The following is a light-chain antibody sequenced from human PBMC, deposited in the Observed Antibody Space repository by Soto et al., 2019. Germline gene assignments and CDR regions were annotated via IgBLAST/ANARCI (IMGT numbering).Light chain of an antibody. Sequence: DIQITQSPATLSASVVDAVTISFLASQSFSSWLAWYQQKPGKAPKLLIYKASSLQSGVPSRFSGSGSGTEFTLTISSLQPDDFATYYCQQYNSFPWTFGQGTKVDIK. V-gene: IGKV1-5*03. CDR1: QSFSSW. CDR3: QQYNSFPWT. CDR2: KAS. J-gene: IGKJ1*01.